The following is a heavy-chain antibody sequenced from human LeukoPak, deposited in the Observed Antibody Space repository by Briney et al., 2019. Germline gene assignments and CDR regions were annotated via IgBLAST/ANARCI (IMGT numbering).Heavy chain of an antibody. J-gene: IGHJ3*02. Sequence: GGSLRLSCAASGFTFDDYAMHWVRQAPGKGLEWVSGISWNSGSIGYADSVKGRFTISRDNAKNSLYLQMNSLRAEDTALYYCAKDNMVRGVITLSAFDIWGQGTMVTVSS. CDR2: ISWNSGSI. CDR3: AKDNMVRGVITLSAFDI. CDR1: GFTFDDYA. D-gene: IGHD3-10*01. V-gene: IGHV3-9*01.